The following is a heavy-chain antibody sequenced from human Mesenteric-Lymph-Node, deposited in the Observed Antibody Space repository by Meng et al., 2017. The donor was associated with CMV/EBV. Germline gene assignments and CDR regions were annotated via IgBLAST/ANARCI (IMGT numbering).Heavy chain of an antibody. D-gene: IGHD3-22*01. CDR1: GGSISSSSYY. CDR3: ARVQISSGYYYFDY. V-gene: IGHV4-39*07. Sequence: SETLSLTCTASGGSISSSSYYWGWIRQPPGKGLEWIGSIYYSGSTYYNPSLKSRVTISVDTSKNQFSLKLSSVTAADTAVYYCARVQISSGYYYFDYWGQGTLVTVSS. CDR2: IYYSGST. J-gene: IGHJ4*02.